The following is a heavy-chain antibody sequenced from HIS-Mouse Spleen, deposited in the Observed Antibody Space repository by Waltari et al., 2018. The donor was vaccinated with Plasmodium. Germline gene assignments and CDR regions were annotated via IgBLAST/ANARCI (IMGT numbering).Heavy chain of an antibody. CDR2: ISPYNGNT. Sequence: QVQLVQSGAEVTKPAASVKVSRKASGHTVTTYGLSWARQAPGQGLVWMGWISPYNGNTKYAQKLQGRVTMTTDTSTTTAYMELRSLRSDDTAVYYCARGSAGDAFDIWGQGTMVTVSS. CDR1: GHTVTTYG. J-gene: IGHJ3*02. D-gene: IGHD6-19*01. V-gene: IGHV1-18*01. CDR3: ARGSAGDAFDI.